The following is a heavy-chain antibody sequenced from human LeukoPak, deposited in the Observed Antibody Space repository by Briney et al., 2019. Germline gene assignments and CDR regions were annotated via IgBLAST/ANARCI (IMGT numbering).Heavy chain of an antibody. CDR2: IYTSGRT. Sequence: GGSLRLSCAASGFTVSTNYMSWVRQAPGKGLEWVAVIYTSGRTYYADSVKGRFTISRDNSKNTLYIQMNSLRADDTAVYYCARESNSGYYSSYWGQGTLVTVSS. V-gene: IGHV3-66*01. CDR1: GFTVSTNY. D-gene: IGHD3-22*01. J-gene: IGHJ4*02. CDR3: ARESNSGYYSSY.